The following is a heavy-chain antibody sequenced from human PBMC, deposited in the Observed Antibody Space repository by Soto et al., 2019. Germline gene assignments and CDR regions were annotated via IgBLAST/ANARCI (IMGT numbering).Heavy chain of an antibody. J-gene: IGHJ4*02. CDR1: GGSFSGYY. CDR3: ARGCSLWGSYRSNIDY. CDR2: INHSGST. D-gene: IGHD3-16*02. V-gene: IGHV4-34*01. Sequence: QVQLQQWGAGLLKPSETLSLTCAVYGGSFSGYYWSWIRQPPGKGLEWIGEINHSGSTNYNPSLTSRVTISVDTSKNQFSLKLSSVTAADTAVYYCARGCSLWGSYRSNIDYWGQGTLVTVSS.